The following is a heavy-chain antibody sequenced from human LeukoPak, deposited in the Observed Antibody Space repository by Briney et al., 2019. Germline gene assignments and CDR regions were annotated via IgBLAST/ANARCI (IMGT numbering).Heavy chain of an antibody. Sequence: NPSETLSLTCAVYGGSFSGYYWSWIRQPTGKGLEWIGEINHSGSTNYNPSLKSRVTISVDTSKNQFSLKLSSVTAADTAVYYCARPGDYYDSSGYNWGQGTLVTVSS. V-gene: IGHV4-34*01. CDR2: INHSGST. CDR3: ARPGDYYDSSGYN. J-gene: IGHJ4*02. D-gene: IGHD3-22*01. CDR1: GGSFSGYY.